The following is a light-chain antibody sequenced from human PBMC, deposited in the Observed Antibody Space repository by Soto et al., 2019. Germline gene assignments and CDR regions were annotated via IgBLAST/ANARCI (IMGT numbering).Light chain of an antibody. J-gene: IGKJ3*01. CDR3: QQSYSTLFP. V-gene: IGKV1-39*01. Sequence: DIQMTQSPSSLPASVGDRVTITCRASQSVSSYLNWYQQKPGKAPKLLIYAASSLQSGVPSRFSGSGSGTDFTLTISSLQPEDFATYYCQQSYSTLFPFGPGTKVDI. CDR1: QSVSSY. CDR2: AAS.